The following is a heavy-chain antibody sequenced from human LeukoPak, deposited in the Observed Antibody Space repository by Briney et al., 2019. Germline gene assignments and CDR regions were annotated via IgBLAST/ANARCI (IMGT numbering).Heavy chain of an antibody. CDR3: AKDQYSSSYYFDY. Sequence: PGGSLRLSCAASGFTFSSYGMHWVRQAPGKGLEGVAFIRYDGSNKYYTDSVKGRFTISRDNSKNTLYLQMNSLRAEDTAVYYCAKDQYSSSYYFDYWGQGTLVIVSS. V-gene: IGHV3-30*02. CDR1: GFTFSSYG. J-gene: IGHJ4*02. D-gene: IGHD6-6*01. CDR2: IRYDGSNK.